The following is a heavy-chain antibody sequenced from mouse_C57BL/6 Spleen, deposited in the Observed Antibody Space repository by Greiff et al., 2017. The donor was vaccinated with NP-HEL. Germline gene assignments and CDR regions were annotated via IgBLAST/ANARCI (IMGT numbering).Heavy chain of an antibody. CDR1: GFTFTDSY. CDR3: ARCIYYGYDGIDY. J-gene: IGHJ2*01. V-gene: IGHV7-3*01. Sequence: EVKLVESGGGLVQPGGSLSLSCAASGFTFTDSYMSWVRQPPGKALEWLGFLRNKATGYTSVYSASVKGRFTISRDNSQSILYLQMNALRAEDSATYYCARCIYYGYDGIDYWGQGTTLTVSS. D-gene: IGHD2-2*01. CDR2: LRNKATGYTS.